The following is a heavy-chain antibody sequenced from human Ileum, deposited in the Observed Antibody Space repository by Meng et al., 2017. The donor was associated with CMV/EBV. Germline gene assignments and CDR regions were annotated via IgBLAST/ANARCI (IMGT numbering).Heavy chain of an antibody. D-gene: IGHD5-12*01. V-gene: IGHV2-5*01. CDR1: GFSVDTSGLG. CDR3: AHKVSDYSGSFFDP. Sequence: FSGFSVDTSGLGVGWIRQPPGKALEWLAVIYQKDDKRYSPSLKSRLTITEDTSKNQVVLTMTNMDPVDTATYYCAHKVSDYSGSFFDPWGQGTLVTVSS. J-gene: IGHJ5*02. CDR2: IYQKDDK.